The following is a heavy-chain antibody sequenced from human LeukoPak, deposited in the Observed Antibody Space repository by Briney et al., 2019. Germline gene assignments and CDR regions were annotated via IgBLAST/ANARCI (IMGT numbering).Heavy chain of an antibody. Sequence: ASVKVSCKASGYTFTSYAMHWVRQAPGQRLEWMGWINAGNGNTKYSQEFQGRVTITRDTSASTAYMELSSLRSEGMAVYYCARAPADYYYYMDVWGKGTTVTVSS. V-gene: IGHV1-3*03. CDR3: ARAPADYYYYMDV. CDR1: GYTFTSYA. CDR2: INAGNGNT. D-gene: IGHD6-25*01. J-gene: IGHJ6*03.